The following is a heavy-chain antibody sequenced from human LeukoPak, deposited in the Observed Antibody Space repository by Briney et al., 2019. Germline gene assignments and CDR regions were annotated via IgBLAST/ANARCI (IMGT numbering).Heavy chain of an antibody. CDR2: MGTAGDT. J-gene: IGHJ4*02. D-gene: IGHD5-12*01. V-gene: IGHV3-13*04. Sequence: GGSLRLSCAASGFTFSSYDMHWVRHAAGKGLEWVSAMGTAGDTYYPGSVKGRFTISRENTKNSLYLQMNSLRAGDTAVYYCVRGTGYSAYDYDFDYWGRGTLVTVSS. CDR1: GFTFSSYD. CDR3: VRGTGYSAYDYDFDY.